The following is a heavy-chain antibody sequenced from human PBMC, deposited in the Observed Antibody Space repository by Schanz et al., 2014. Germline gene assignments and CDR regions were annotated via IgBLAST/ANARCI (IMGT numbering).Heavy chain of an antibody. V-gene: IGHV3-30*18. Sequence: VQVVESGGGLVQPGGSLRLSCTASGFTFSTHAMHWVRQAPGKGLEWVALVSSDGNNDYYTDSVKGRFTISRDNSKNTLYLQMNSLRAEDTAVYYCAKVRYSSGWRGDYFDEWGQGTLVTVSS. CDR3: AKVRYSSGWRGDYFDE. CDR2: VSSDGNND. CDR1: GFTFSTHA. D-gene: IGHD6-25*01. J-gene: IGHJ4*02.